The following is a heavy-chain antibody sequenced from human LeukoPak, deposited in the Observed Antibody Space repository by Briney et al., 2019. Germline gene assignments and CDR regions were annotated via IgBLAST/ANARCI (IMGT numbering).Heavy chain of an antibody. D-gene: IGHD6-13*01. V-gene: IGHV4-34*01. CDR3: ARQHGGQYSSSWFDY. J-gene: IGHJ5*01. CDR1: GGSFSGYY. Sequence: PSETLSLTCAVYGGSFSGYYWSWIRQPPGKGLEWIASIHYSETTYYNPSLKSRVTISVDTSKNQFSLKLTSVTAADTAVYYCARQHGGQYSSSWFDYWGQGALVSVSS. CDR2: IHYSETT.